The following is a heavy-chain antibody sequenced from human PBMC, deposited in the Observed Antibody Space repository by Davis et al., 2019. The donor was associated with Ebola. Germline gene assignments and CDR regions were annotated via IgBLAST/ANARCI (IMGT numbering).Heavy chain of an antibody. J-gene: IGHJ6*02. CDR1: GYTFTGYY. CDR2: INPNSGGT. V-gene: IGHV1-2*04. Sequence: ASVKVSCKASGYTFTGYYMHWVRQAPGQGLEWMGWINPNSGGTNYAQKFQGWVTMTRDTSISTAYMELSRLRSDDTAVYYCARGGEMATILYYYYGMDVWGQGTTVIVSS. D-gene: IGHD5-24*01. CDR3: ARGGEMATILYYYYGMDV.